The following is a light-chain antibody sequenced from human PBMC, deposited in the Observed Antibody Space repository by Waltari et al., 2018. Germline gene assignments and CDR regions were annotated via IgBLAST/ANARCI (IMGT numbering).Light chain of an antibody. CDR2: DAF. CDR1: QSVSTY. V-gene: IGKV3-11*01. Sequence: IVLTQSPATLSLSPGERVTLSCRASQSVSTYLGWYQQRPGQAPRLLIYDAFNRATGIPARFSGSGSGTDFTLTISSLEPEDFAVYYCQQRTSWPYTFGQGTKLEIK. CDR3: QQRTSWPYT. J-gene: IGKJ2*01.